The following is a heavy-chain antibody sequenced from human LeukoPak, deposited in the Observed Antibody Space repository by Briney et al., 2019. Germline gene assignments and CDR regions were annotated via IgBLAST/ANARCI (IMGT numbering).Heavy chain of an antibody. J-gene: IGHJ4*02. V-gene: IGHV3-49*02. CDR2: KISGATT. Sequence: KISGATTEYPPSVKGRFTISRYDSKSIAYLQMNSLKTEDTAVYYCTRDQYSSGWYDILFDYWGQGTLVTVSS. CDR3: TRDQYSSGWYDILFDY. D-gene: IGHD6-19*01.